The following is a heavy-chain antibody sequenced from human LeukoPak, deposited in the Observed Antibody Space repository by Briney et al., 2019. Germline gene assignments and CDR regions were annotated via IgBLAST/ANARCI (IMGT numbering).Heavy chain of an antibody. CDR1: GYTFTGYY. Sequence: ASVKVSCKASGYTFTGYYLHWVRQAPGQGLEWMGCVNPNSGDTNYAQKFQGSVTMTRDTSISTVYMELSRLRSDDTAVYYCARDGYYGARGFDYWGQGTLVTVSS. CDR2: VNPNSGDT. J-gene: IGHJ4*02. D-gene: IGHD3-22*01. V-gene: IGHV1-2*02. CDR3: ARDGYYGARGFDY.